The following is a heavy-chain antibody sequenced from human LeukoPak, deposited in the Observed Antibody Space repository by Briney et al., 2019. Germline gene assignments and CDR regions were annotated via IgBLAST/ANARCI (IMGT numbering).Heavy chain of an antibody. V-gene: IGHV3-7*03. CDR3: ARDLSSRDGY. Sequence: PGGSLRLSCVASGFTLSAYWVSWVRQAPGKGLEWVALVKGDGSATYYVDSVKGRFTISRDNAENSLFLQMSSLRVEDTAVYFCARDLSSRDGYWGQGTLVTVSS. CDR1: GFTLSAYW. CDR2: VKGDGSAT. D-gene: IGHD6-13*01. J-gene: IGHJ4*02.